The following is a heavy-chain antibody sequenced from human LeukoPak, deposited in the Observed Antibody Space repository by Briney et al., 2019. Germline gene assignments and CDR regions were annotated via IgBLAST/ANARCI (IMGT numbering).Heavy chain of an antibody. CDR1: GYAXTTYY. Sequence: GASVKVSCRASGYAXTTYYLHGVRQAPGQGLEWMGIINPSGGSTNYAQKFQGRVTMTRDTSTSTVYMELSSLKSEDTAVYYCARLNDYGDYWGQGTLVTVSS. D-gene: IGHD2-8*01. CDR3: ARLNDYGDY. CDR2: INPSGGST. V-gene: IGHV1-46*01. J-gene: IGHJ4*02.